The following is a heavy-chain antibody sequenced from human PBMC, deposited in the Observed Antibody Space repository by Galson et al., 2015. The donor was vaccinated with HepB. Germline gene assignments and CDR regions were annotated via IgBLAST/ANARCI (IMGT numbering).Heavy chain of an antibody. Sequence: SLRLSCAASGFTFSSYTMNWVRQAPGKGLEWVSSISSSSSYIYFADSVKGRFTISRDNAKNSLYLQMNSLRAEDTAVYYCARVTAVADYYGSGNYPGWFDPWGQGTLVTVSS. CDR2: ISSSSSYI. J-gene: IGHJ5*02. CDR3: ARVTAVADYYGSGNYPGWFDP. CDR1: GFTFSSYT. V-gene: IGHV3-21*01. D-gene: IGHD3-10*01.